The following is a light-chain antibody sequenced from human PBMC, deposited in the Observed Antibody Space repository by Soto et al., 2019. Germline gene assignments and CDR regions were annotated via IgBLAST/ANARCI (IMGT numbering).Light chain of an antibody. Sequence: QSVLTHPPSVSAAPGQKVIISCSGSSSNIENNYVSWYQQLPGTAPKLLIYDNNKRPSGIPDRFSGSKSGTSATLAITGLQAEDEADYFCCSYVGGSITNYGFGIGTKVTVL. V-gene: IGLV1-51*01. J-gene: IGLJ1*01. CDR1: SSNIENNY. CDR3: CSYVGGSITNYG. CDR2: DNN.